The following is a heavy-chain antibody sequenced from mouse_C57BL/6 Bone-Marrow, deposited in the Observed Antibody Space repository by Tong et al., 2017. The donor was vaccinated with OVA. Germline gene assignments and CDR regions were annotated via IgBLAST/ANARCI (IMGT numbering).Heavy chain of an antibody. CDR2: INPSNGGT. CDR1: GYTFTSYW. D-gene: IGHD2-3*01. CDR3: AREQMMVTTFAY. J-gene: IGHJ3*01. Sequence: VQLQESGTELVKPGASVKLSCKASGYTFTSYWMHWVKQRPGQGLEWIGNINPSNGGTNYNEKFKSKATLTVDKSSSTAYMQLSSLTSEDSAVYYCAREQMMVTTFAYWGQGTLVTVSA. V-gene: IGHV1-53*01.